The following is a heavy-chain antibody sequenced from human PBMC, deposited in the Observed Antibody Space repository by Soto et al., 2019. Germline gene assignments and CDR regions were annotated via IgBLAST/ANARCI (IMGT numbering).Heavy chain of an antibody. CDR3: ARGYRSSSAAFDY. J-gene: IGHJ4*02. V-gene: IGHV3-30*04. CDR2: ISYDARNK. D-gene: IGHD6-13*01. CDR1: GFTFSSYA. Sequence: QVQLVESGGGVVQPGRSLRLSCAASGFTFSSYAIHWVRQTPGKGLEWVAIISYDARNKYYADSVEGRFTISRDNSKNTLYLQMNSLRAEDTAVYYCARGYRSSSAAFDYWGQGTLVTVSS.